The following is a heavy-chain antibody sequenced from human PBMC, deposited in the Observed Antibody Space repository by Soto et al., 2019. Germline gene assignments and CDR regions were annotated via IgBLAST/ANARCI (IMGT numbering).Heavy chain of an antibody. V-gene: IGHV3-7*05. CDR1: GFTFSSYW. D-gene: IGHD6-13*01. Sequence: GGSLRLSCAASGFTFSSYWMSWVRQAPGKGLEWVANIKQDGSEKYYVDSVKGRFTISRDNAKNSLYLQMNSLRAEDTAVYYCARYSSSGYKSVYYAMDVWGQGNRVTVSS. CDR2: IKQDGSEK. CDR3: ARYSSSGYKSVYYAMDV. J-gene: IGHJ6*02.